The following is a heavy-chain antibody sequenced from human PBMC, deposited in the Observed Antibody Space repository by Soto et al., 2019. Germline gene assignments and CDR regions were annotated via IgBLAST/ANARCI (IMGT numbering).Heavy chain of an antibody. CDR1: GYSFTSYW. CDR3: ASQGIPAAEAFDV. V-gene: IGHV5-51*01. J-gene: IGHJ3*01. CDR2: IYPGDSDT. D-gene: IGHD6-13*01. Sequence: GESLKISCKASGYSFTSYWIGWVRQMPGKGLECMGIIYPGDSDTRYSPSFQGQVTISADKSISTAYLQWSSLKASDTAMYYCASQGIPAAEAFDVWGQGTMVTVSS.